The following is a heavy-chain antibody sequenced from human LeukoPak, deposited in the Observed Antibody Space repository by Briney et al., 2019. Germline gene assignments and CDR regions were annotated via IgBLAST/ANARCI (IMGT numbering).Heavy chain of an antibody. D-gene: IGHD4-17*01. J-gene: IGHJ4*02. CDR3: ARENYADLFDY. V-gene: IGHV3-48*01. Sequence: GGSLRLSCAASGFTFSSYNMNWVRQAPGKGLECIAYISSSSSTIYYADSVKGRFAISRDNAKNSVFLQMNSLRAEDTAVYYCARENYADLFDYWGQGTLVTVSS. CDR1: GFTFSSYN. CDR2: ISSSSSTI.